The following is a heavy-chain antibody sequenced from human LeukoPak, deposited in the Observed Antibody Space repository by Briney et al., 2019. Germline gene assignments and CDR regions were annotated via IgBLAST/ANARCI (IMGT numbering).Heavy chain of an antibody. V-gene: IGHV1-69*13. D-gene: IGHD3-10*01. J-gene: IGHJ4*02. Sequence: ASVKVSCKASGGTFNRYAISWVRQAPGQGLEWMGGIIPIFGTANYAQQFQGRVTITADESTSTAYMELSSLRSEDTAVYYCARGDLRNYFDYWGQGTLVTVSS. CDR2: IIPIFGTA. CDR1: GGTFNRYA. CDR3: ARGDLRNYFDY.